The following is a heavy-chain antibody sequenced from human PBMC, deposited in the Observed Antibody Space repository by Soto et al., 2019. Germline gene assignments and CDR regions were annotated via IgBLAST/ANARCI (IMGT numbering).Heavy chain of an antibody. V-gene: IGHV3-23*01. J-gene: IGHJ4*02. CDR1: GFTFSSYA. CDR2: ISASGSGT. CDR3: AKSAEIITMYLDS. Sequence: GGSLRLSCAASGFTFSSYAMSWVRHAPGKGLEWASGISASGSGTKYADSVKGRFTISRDNSKNTLYLQMNSLRAEDTAVYYCAKSAEIITMYLDSWGQGTLVTVSS. D-gene: IGHD3-10*01.